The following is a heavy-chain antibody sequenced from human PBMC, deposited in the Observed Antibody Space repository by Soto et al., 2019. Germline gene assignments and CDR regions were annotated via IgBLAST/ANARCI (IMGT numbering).Heavy chain of an antibody. J-gene: IGHJ5*02. D-gene: IGHD2-2*01. CDR1: GFTFSSYW. Sequence: GGSLRLSCAASGFTFSSYWMSWVRQAPGKGLEWVANIKQDGSEKYYVDSVKGRFTISRDNAKNSLYLQMNSLRAEDTAVYYCARDYEDIVVVPAAYPSWFDPWGQGTLVTVSS. CDR3: ARDYEDIVVVPAAYPSWFDP. CDR2: IKQDGSEK. V-gene: IGHV3-7*01.